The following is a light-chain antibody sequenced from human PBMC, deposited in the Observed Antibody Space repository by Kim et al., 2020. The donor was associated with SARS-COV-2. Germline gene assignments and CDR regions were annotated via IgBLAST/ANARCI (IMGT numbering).Light chain of an antibody. J-gene: IGKJ1*01. CDR3: QQYHTHST. Sequence: ASVGESVTITCRASQSVQNWLAWYQQKPGQVPRLRIEKAFNLQYGVPARFRGSTSGTEVTLTITTLQPDDFATYYCQQYHTHSTFGQGTKVDIK. CDR2: KAF. CDR1: QSVQNW. V-gene: IGKV1-5*03.